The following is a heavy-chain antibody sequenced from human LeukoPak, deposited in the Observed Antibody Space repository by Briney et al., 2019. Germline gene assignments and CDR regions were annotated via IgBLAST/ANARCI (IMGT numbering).Heavy chain of an antibody. Sequence: GGSLRLSCAASGFNFSTYWMTWVRQAPGKGLEWVANIKHDGSEQYYVDSVKGRFTISRDNTKNSVHLQMNSLRVEDTAIYSCARGGRALRDNWGRGTLVTVSS. CDR2: IKHDGSEQ. J-gene: IGHJ4*02. V-gene: IGHV3-7*01. D-gene: IGHD1-26*01. CDR1: GFNFSTYW. CDR3: ARGGRALRDN.